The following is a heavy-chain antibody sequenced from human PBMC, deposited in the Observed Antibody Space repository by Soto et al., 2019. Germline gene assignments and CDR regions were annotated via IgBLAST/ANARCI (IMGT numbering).Heavy chain of an antibody. Sequence: QVQLLESGPGLVKPSQTLSLTCSVSGDSISTVDYFLAWVRQPPGQALEYMGYIYKSATTYYNPSFESRVAISLDTSTSQFSLNVTSRTAADTAVYFCARGRYCLTGRCFPNWFDSWGQGTLVTVSS. V-gene: IGHV4-30-4*01. J-gene: IGHJ5*01. D-gene: IGHD2-15*01. CDR3: ARGRYCLTGRCFPNWFDS. CDR2: IYKSATT. CDR1: GDSISTVDYF.